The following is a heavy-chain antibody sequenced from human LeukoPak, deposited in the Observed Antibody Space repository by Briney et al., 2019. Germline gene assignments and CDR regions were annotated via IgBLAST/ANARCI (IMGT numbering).Heavy chain of an antibody. Sequence: GGSLRLSCAASGFTFSSYGMHWVRQAPGKGLEWVAFIRYDGSNKYYADSVKGRFTISRDNSKNTLYPQMNSLRAEDTAVYYCAKDRLAYCGGDCYSWYFQHWGQGTLVTVSS. CDR2: IRYDGSNK. CDR3: AKDRLAYCGGDCYSWYFQH. CDR1: GFTFSSYG. D-gene: IGHD2-21*01. J-gene: IGHJ1*01. V-gene: IGHV3-30*02.